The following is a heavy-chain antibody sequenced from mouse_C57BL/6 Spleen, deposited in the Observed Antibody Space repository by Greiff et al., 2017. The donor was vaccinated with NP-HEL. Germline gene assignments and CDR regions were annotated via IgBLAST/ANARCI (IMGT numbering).Heavy chain of an antibody. CDR2: INYDGSST. Sequence: EVKLVESEGGLVQPGSSMKLSCTASGFTFSDYYMAWVRQVPEKGLEWVANINYDGSSTYYLDSLKSRFIISRDNAKNILYLQMSSLKSEDTATYYCARDGDWDEAMDYWGQGTSVTVSS. D-gene: IGHD4-1*01. V-gene: IGHV5-16*01. CDR3: ARDGDWDEAMDY. J-gene: IGHJ4*01. CDR1: GFTFSDYY.